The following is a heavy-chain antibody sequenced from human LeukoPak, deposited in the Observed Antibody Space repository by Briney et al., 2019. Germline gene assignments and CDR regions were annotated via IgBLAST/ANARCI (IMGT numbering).Heavy chain of an antibody. Sequence: ASVKVSCTASGGTFSTYGISWVRQAPGQGLEWMGGIIPIFGTSNYAQKFQDRVTITADESTSTAYMELSSLRSDDTAVYYCARVKDDAHFDYWGQGTLVTVSS. V-gene: IGHV1-69*13. D-gene: IGHD5-24*01. CDR1: GGTFSTYG. CDR3: ARVKDDAHFDY. CDR2: IIPIFGTS. J-gene: IGHJ4*02.